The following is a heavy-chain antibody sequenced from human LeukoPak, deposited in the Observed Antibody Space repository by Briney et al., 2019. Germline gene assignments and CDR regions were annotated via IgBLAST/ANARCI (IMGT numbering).Heavy chain of an antibody. V-gene: IGHV4-59*01. CDR1: GGSFSGYY. D-gene: IGHD4-17*01. J-gene: IGHJ4*02. Sequence: SETLSLTCAVYGGSFSGYYWSWIRQPPGKGLEWIGYIYYSGSTNYNPSLKSRATISVDTSKNQFSLKLSSVTAADTAVYYCARDRRDYGDYGTFDYWGQGTLVTVSS. CDR3: ARDRRDYGDYGTFDY. CDR2: IYYSGST.